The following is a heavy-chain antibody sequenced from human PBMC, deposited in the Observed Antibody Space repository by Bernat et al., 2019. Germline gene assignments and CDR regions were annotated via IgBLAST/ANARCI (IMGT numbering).Heavy chain of an antibody. Sequence: QVQLVESGGGVVQPGRSLRLSCAASGFTFSTYGMHWVRQAPGKGLEWVAVIWHDGSNKYYADSVKGRFTISRDNSKSTLYLQMNSLRVEDTAVYYCARWFGSAVYASSFDYWGQGTLVTVSS. CDR2: IWHDGSNK. D-gene: IGHD3-10*01. CDR1: GFTFSTYG. CDR3: ARWFGSAVYASSFDY. V-gene: IGHV3-33*03. J-gene: IGHJ4*02.